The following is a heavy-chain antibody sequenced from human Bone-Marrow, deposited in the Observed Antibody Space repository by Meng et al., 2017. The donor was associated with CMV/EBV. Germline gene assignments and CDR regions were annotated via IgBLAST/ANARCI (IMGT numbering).Heavy chain of an antibody. CDR2: ISAWDGNT. V-gene: IGHV1-18*01. CDR1: GYTFSIYG. D-gene: IGHD6-13*01. CDR3: ARDRRSSSWYPDWFDP. J-gene: IGHJ5*02. Sequence: ASVKVSCKTFGYTFSIYGISWVRQAPGQGLEWMGWISAWDGNTKYAQNFQGRVTMTTDKSTSTVYMELRRLRSDDTAIYYCARDRRSSSWYPDWFDPWGQGTLVTVSS.